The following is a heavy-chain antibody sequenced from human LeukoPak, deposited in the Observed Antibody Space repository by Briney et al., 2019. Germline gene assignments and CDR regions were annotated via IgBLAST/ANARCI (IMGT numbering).Heavy chain of an antibody. J-gene: IGHJ4*02. D-gene: IGHD2-2*01. CDR3: AKDLGQVGPAGKFDY. V-gene: IGHV3-23*01. Sequence: PGGSLRLSCAGSGFTFSGYAMSWVRQTPGKGLEWVSAISAGGVSTYYADSVKGRFTISRDSSKNTLYLQMNSLRVEDTAVYYCAKDLGQVGPAGKFDYWGQGTLVTVSS. CDR1: GFTFSGYA. CDR2: ISAGGVST.